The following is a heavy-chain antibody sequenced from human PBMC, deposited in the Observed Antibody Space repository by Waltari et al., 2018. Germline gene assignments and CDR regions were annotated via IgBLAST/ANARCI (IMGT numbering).Heavy chain of an antibody. V-gene: IGHV3-23*04. CDR1: GFTFSSYS. D-gene: IGHD3-22*01. J-gene: IGHJ3*02. CDR3: AKDPHSSGYYGDAFDI. CDR2: ISGSGDNT. Sequence: EVQLVESGGGLVKPGGSLRLSCAASGFTFSSYSMNWVRQAPGKGLEWVSGISGSGDNTYYADSVKGRFIIFRDNSENVMYLQMNSLRAEDTAVYYCAKDPHSSGYYGDAFDIWGQGTMVTVSS.